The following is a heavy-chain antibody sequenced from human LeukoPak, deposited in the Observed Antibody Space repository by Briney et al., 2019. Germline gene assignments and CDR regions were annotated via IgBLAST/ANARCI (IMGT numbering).Heavy chain of an antibody. CDR3: ARTYVWGSYRPYYFDY. V-gene: IGHV5-51*01. CDR2: IYPGDSDT. J-gene: IGHJ4*02. D-gene: IGHD3-16*02. CDR1: GYSFTSYW. Sequence: GESLKISCKGSGYSFTSYWIGWVRQMSGKGLEWMGIIYPGDSDTRYSPSFQGQVTISADKSISTAYLQWSSLKASDTAMYYCARTYVWGSYRPYYFDYWGQGTLVTVSS.